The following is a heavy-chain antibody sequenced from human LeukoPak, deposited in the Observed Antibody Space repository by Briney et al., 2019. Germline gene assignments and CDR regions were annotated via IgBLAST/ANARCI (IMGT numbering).Heavy chain of an antibody. V-gene: IGHV3-48*01. J-gene: IGHJ4*02. CDR2: IGSSSSTI. CDR3: ARGVRLAWELQRAIFDY. CDR1: GFTFSSYS. Sequence: GGSLRLSCAASGFTFSSYSMNWVRQAPGKGLEWVSYIGSSSSTIYYADSVKGRFTISRDNAKNSLHLQMNSLRAEDTAVYYCARGVRLAWELQRAIFDYWGQGTLVTVSS. D-gene: IGHD1-26*01.